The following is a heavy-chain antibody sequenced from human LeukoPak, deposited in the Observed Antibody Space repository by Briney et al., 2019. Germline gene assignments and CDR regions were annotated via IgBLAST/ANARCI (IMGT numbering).Heavy chain of an antibody. CDR3: ARGRSEGGSYVFDY. J-gene: IGHJ4*02. V-gene: IGHV3-66*01. Sequence: GGSLRLSCAASGFIVSSNYMSWVRQAPGKGLEWVSILYSGGITYCADSVKGRFAISRDNSMNTLYLQMNSLRAEDTALYYCARGRSEGGSYVFDYWGQGTLVTVSS. CDR2: LYSGGIT. CDR1: GFIVSSNY. D-gene: IGHD1-26*01.